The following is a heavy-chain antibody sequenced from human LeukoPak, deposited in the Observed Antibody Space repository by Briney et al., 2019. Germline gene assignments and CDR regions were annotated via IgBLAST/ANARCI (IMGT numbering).Heavy chain of an antibody. V-gene: IGHV4-34*01. CDR2: IYHTGFI. CDR1: GESLSGYY. Sequence: SETLSLTCAVYGESLSGYYCYWIRQSPGKALEWIGEIYHTGFINYNPSLKSRVTISMDTSKNQFSLKVTPVTAADTAVYYCGTVAGPRQYWGQGTLVTVSS. D-gene: IGHD2-21*01. J-gene: IGHJ1*01. CDR3: GTVAGPRQY.